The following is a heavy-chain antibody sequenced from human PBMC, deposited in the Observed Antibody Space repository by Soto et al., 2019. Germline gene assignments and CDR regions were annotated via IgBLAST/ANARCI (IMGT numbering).Heavy chain of an antibody. J-gene: IGHJ6*02. CDR2: IDNNGST. CDR3: ERVDSSSSSGYYYGMDV. CDR1: GGSFSGYY. Sequence: PSETLSLTCSVSGGSFSGYYWTWIRQPPGKGLEWIGEIDNNGSTNYNPSLKSRVTISVDTSKNQFYLKLSSVTAADTAVYYCERVDSSSSSGYYYGMDVWGQGTTVTVSS. D-gene: IGHD6-6*01. V-gene: IGHV4-34*01.